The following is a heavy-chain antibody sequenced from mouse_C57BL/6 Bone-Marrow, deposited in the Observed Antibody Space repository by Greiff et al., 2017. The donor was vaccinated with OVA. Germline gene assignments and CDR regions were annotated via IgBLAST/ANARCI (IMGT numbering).Heavy chain of an antibody. CDR3: TTENWDGYFGV. V-gene: IGHV14-4*01. Sequence: EVMLVESGAELVRPGASVKLSCTASGFNIKDDYMHWVKQWPEQGLEWIGWIDPENVYTEYASKFQGKATITADTSSNTAYLQLSSLTSEDTAVDYCTTENWDGYFGVWGTGTTVTVSS. D-gene: IGHD4-1*01. CDR2: IDPENVYT. J-gene: IGHJ1*03. CDR1: GFNIKDDY.